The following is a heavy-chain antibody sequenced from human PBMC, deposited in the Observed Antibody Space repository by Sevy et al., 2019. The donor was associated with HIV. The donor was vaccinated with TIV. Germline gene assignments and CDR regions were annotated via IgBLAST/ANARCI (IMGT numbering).Heavy chain of an antibody. CDR1: EFIFSNYW. CDR2: IKQDGSER. J-gene: IGHJ6*02. V-gene: IGHV3-7*01. D-gene: IGHD3-22*01. CDR3: GGAGGVTVVVTNANGILVMDV. Sequence: GGSLRLSCTASEFIFSNYWMSWVRQAPGKGLEWVANIKQDGSERYYADPMKGRFTISRDNAKNSVYLELSGLRVEDTAVYYCGGAGGVTVVVTNANGILVMDVWGQGTTVTVSS.